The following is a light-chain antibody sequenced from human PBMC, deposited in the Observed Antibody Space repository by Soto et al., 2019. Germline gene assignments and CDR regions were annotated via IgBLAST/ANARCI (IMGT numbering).Light chain of an antibody. Sequence: QSVLTQAPSASGSPGQSVTISCTGTSSDIGGYNSFSWYQQHPGQAPKVMIYDVTKRPSGVPDRFSGSKSGNTASLTVSALQAEDEDDYYCSSYTDRKNLVFGTGTKLTVL. CDR2: DVT. CDR1: SSDIGGYNS. V-gene: IGLV2-8*01. J-gene: IGLJ1*01. CDR3: SSYTDRKNLV.